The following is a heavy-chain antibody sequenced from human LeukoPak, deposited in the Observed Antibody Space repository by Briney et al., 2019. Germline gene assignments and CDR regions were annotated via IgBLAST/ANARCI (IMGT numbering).Heavy chain of an antibody. Sequence: SETLSLTCTVSGGSISSYYWSWIRQTAGKGLEWIGRIYTSGSTNYNPSLKSRVTMSVDTSKNQFSLKLSSVTAADTAVYYCAREPTQSAYGTPYDDYWGQGILVTVSS. CDR1: GGSISSYY. J-gene: IGHJ4*02. V-gene: IGHV4-4*07. CDR2: IYTSGST. D-gene: IGHD5-12*01. CDR3: AREPTQSAYGTPYDDY.